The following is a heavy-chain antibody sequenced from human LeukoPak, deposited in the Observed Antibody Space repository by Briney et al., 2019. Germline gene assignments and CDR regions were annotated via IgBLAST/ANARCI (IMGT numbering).Heavy chain of an antibody. Sequence: GGSLRLSCAASGLTFSSYAMHWVRQAPGKGLEWVAVISYDGSNKYYADSVRGRFTISRDNSKNTLYLQMNSLRAEDTAVYYCVRVFYLYHPPLGYWGQGTLVTVSS. D-gene: IGHD2/OR15-2a*01. V-gene: IGHV3-30-3*01. J-gene: IGHJ4*02. CDR3: VRVFYLYHPPLGY. CDR2: ISYDGSNK. CDR1: GLTFSSYA.